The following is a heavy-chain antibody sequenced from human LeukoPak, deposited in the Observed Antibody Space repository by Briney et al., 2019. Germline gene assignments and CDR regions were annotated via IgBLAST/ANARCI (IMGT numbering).Heavy chain of an antibody. CDR1: GGSVSSSSNY. J-gene: IGHJ5*01. V-gene: IGHV4-39*07. Sequence: SETLSLTCSVSGGSVSSSSNYWGWIRQPPGKGLEWIGSIYYSGSTYYNPSLKTPVTISIDRSKNQFSLKMSSVSAADTAVYYCAGWYGSGTRTPGFDSWGQGALVTVPP. CDR2: IYYSGST. CDR3: AGWYGSGTRTPGFDS. D-gene: IGHD3-10*01.